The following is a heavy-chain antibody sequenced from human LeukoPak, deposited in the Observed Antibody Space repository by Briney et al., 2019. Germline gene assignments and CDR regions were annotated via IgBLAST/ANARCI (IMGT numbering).Heavy chain of an antibody. Sequence: SETLSLTCTVSGGSISSSSYSWSWIRQPPGKGLEWIGYIYHSGSTYYNPSLKSRVTISVDRSKNQFSLKLSSVTAADTAVYYCAREGGVGSGSYALDAFDIWGQGTMVTVSS. D-gene: IGHD3-10*01. J-gene: IGHJ3*02. CDR3: AREGGVGSGSYALDAFDI. V-gene: IGHV4-30-2*01. CDR2: IYHSGST. CDR1: GGSISSSSYS.